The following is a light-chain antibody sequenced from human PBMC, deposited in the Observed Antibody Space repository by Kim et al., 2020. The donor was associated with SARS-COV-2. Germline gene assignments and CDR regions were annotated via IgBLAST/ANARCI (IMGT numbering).Light chain of an antibody. CDR1: QSLVFSDGNTS. J-gene: IGKJ2*03. V-gene: IGKV2-30*01. CDR3: MQGTHWPYS. Sequence: QPASISCRSGQSLVFSDGNTSLNWFQQRPGQSPRRLIYKVSTRDSGVPDRFSGSGSGTDFTLKISRVEAEDVGIYYCMQGTHWPYSFGQGTKLEIK. CDR2: KVS.